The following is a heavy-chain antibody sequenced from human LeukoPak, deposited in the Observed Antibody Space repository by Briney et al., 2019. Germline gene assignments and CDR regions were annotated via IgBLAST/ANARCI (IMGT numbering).Heavy chain of an antibody. Sequence: GASVKVSCKASGYNFTGNYMHWVRQAPGQGLEWMGWINPNSGATSFAQKFQGRVTMTRDTSISTAYMELSSLRSDDTAVYYCARGWELDYWGQGTLVTVSS. CDR1: GYNFTGNY. CDR3: ARGWELDY. CDR2: INPNSGAT. J-gene: IGHJ4*02. V-gene: IGHV1-2*02. D-gene: IGHD1-26*01.